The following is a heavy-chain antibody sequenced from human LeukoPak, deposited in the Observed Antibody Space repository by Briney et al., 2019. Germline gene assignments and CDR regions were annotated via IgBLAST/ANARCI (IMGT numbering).Heavy chain of an antibody. V-gene: IGHV3-30*01. D-gene: IGHD2-15*01. CDR1: GFTFRSYA. J-gene: IGHJ4*02. CDR3: ARVSFFVVVVAALDY. CDR2: ISYDGSNK. Sequence: GSLRIFCGAPGFTFRSYALHWVRPAPGKGLEWVAVISYDGSNKYYADSVKGRFTISRDNSKSTLYLQMNSLRAEDTAVYYCARVSFFVVVVAALDYWGQGTLVTVSS.